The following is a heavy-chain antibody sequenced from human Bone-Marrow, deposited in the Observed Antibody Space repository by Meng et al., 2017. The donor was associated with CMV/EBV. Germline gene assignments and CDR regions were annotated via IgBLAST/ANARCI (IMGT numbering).Heavy chain of an antibody. CDR1: GGSISSHY. V-gene: IGHV4-59*11. J-gene: IGHJ4*02. CDR2: IYYSGST. CDR3: ARTKYYDFWSGYPEYYYDY. Sequence: SETLSLTCTVSGGSISSHYWSWIRQPPGKGLEWIGYIYYSGSTNYNPSLKSRVTISVDTSKNQFSLKLSSVTAADTAVYYCARTKYYDFWSGYPEYYYDYCGQGTLVTYSS. D-gene: IGHD3-3*01.